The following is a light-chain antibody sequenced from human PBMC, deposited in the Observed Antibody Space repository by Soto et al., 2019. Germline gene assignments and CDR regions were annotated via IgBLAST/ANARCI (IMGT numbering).Light chain of an antibody. CDR2: KAS. CDR3: QQYTNTNNPWM. CDR1: QTISSW. J-gene: IGKJ1*01. V-gene: IGKV1-5*03. Sequence: DIQMTQSPSTLSGSVGDRVTITCRAIQTISSWLAWYQQKPGKAPKLLIYKASTLKSGVPSRFSGSGSGTEFTLIISGLQPDDYATYYCQQYTNTNNPWMFGQGTKVDI.